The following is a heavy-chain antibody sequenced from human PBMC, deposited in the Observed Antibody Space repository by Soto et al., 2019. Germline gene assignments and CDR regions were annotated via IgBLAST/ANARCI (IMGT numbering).Heavy chain of an antibody. D-gene: IGHD6-19*01. V-gene: IGHV1-2*02. CDR1: GYTFIDYY. CDR2: ISPKSGGT. CDR3: ARPPGYISVWYYFDL. J-gene: IGHJ4*02. Sequence: QVQLVQSGAEVKKPGASVKVSCEASGYTFIDYYMHWVRQAPGQGFEWMGRISPKSGGTNYAQKFQGRVTMTWDTSLNTAYMQLSSLMSEDTAVYYCARPPGYISVWYYFDLWGQGTLVTVSS.